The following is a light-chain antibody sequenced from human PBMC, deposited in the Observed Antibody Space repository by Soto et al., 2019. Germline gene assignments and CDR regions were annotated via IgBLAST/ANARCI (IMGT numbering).Light chain of an antibody. CDR1: QSISSY. Sequence: DIQMTKNQSSLSASVGDRVTITCRASQSISSYLNWYQQKPGKAPKLLIYAASSLQSGVPSRFSGSGSGTDFTLTISSLQPEDFATYYCQQSYSTPITFGQGTRLAI. J-gene: IGKJ5*01. V-gene: IGKV1-39*01. CDR3: QQSYSTPIT. CDR2: AAS.